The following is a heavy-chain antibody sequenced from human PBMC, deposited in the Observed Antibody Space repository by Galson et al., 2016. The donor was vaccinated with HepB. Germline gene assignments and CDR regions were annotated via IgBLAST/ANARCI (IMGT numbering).Heavy chain of an antibody. CDR3: ARWNEGCDY. V-gene: IGHV4-59*01. CDR2: THYSGVT. D-gene: IGHD1-1*01. J-gene: IGHJ4*02. CDR1: GGSISSYY. Sequence: ETLSLTCTVSGGSISSYYWNWIRQPPEKELEWIGNTHYSGVTEYNPSLEGRVTISVDTSKNQLSLRLSSVTAADTAVYYCARWNEGCDYWGQGTLVSVSS.